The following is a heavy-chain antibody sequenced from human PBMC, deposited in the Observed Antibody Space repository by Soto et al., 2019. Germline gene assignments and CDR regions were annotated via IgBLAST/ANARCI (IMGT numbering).Heavy chain of an antibody. CDR3: TGEVASGY. CDR1: GFSVTTNG. V-gene: IGHV3-30*03. J-gene: IGHJ4*02. CDR2: ISRDGATK. D-gene: IGHD2-8*02. Sequence: QVQLVESGGGVVQPGRSLRLSCAVSGFSVTTNGMHWVRQAPGKGLEWVAVISRDGATKFYADSVKGRFTISKDNSGNTLFLEMNSLSGDDMAVYYCTGEVASGYWGQGALVTVSS.